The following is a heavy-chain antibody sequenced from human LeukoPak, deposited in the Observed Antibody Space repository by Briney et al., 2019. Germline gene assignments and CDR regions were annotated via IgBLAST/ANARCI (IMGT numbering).Heavy chain of an antibody. CDR3: ARGRREIVVVPAATSLYYYYYMDV. V-gene: IGHV4-34*01. J-gene: IGHJ6*03. D-gene: IGHD2-2*01. CDR1: GGSFSGYY. CDR2: INHSGST. Sequence: SETLSLTCAVYGGSFSGYYWSWIRQPPGKGLEWIGEINHSGSTNYNPSLKSRVTLSVDTSKNQFSLKLSSVTAADTAVYYCARGRREIVVVPAATSLYYYYYMDVWGKGTTVTVSS.